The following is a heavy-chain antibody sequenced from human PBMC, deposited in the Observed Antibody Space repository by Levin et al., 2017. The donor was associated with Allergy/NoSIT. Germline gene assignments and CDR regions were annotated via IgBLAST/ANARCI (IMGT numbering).Heavy chain of an antibody. CDR1: GFTFSSYG. CDR3: AKDLGYSGYAPYYFDY. V-gene: IGHV3-30*18. CDR2: ISYDGSNK. D-gene: IGHD5-12*01. J-gene: IGHJ4*02. Sequence: PGGSLRLSCAASGFTFSSYGMHWVRQAPGKGLEWVAVISYDGSNKYYADSVKGRFTISRDNSKNTLYLQMNSLRAEDTAVYYCAKDLGYSGYAPYYFDYWGQGTLVTVSS.